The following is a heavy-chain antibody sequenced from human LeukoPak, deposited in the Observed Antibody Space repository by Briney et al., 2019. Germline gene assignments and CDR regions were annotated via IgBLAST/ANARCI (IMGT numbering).Heavy chain of an antibody. V-gene: IGHV3-7*01. CDR3: VRDGGVSGYDLLDY. Sequence: GGSLRLSCAASGFTFSNYWMTCVRQAPGKGLEWVAHINQDGSKEYYVDSVKARFTISRDNAKNSLSLQMNSLRAEDTAVYYCVRDGGVSGYDLLDYWGQGTLVTVSS. D-gene: IGHD5-12*01. CDR1: GFTFSNYW. CDR2: INQDGSKE. J-gene: IGHJ4*02.